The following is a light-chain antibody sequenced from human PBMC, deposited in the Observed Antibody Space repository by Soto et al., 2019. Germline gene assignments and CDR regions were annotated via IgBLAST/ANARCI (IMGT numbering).Light chain of an antibody. Sequence: DIQMTQSASSLSASVGDGVTITCQASHDIRKYLNWYQQKPGKPPILLIYMASSLQTGVPSRFSGSGSGTEFTLTISSLQPDDFATYYCQQYNTYSRTFGQGTKVDIK. CDR1: HDIRKY. CDR2: MAS. CDR3: QQYNTYSRT. V-gene: IGKV1-5*03. J-gene: IGKJ1*01.